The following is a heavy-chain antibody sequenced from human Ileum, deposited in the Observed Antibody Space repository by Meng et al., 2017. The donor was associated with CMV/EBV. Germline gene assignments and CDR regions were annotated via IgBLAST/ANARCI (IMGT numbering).Heavy chain of an antibody. CDR1: GFTFSSYE. Sequence: GGSLRLPCAASGFTFSSYEMNWVRQAPGKGLEWVSYISNSDGTTYYADTVKGRFTISRDNDKNSLYLQMNSMRAEDTAVYYCARERGGLCSSTNCQKTFDYWGQGTVVTVSS. CDR2: ISNSDGTT. CDR3: ARERGGLCSSTNCQKTFDY. D-gene: IGHD2-2*01. V-gene: IGHV3-48*03. J-gene: IGHJ4*02.